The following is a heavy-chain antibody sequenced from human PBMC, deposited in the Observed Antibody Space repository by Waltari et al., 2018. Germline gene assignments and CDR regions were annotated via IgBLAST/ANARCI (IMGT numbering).Heavy chain of an antibody. Sequence: YWSWIRQPPGQGLEWIGTISYAGTTYTNPSLRSRLTTSRDTSKNQLSLTLGSTTAADTAVYYCETYIGASVGTAAFDVWGQGTMVTVSS. CDR2: ISYAGTT. J-gene: IGHJ3*01. D-gene: IGHD5-12*01. CDR3: ETYIGASVGTAAFDV. V-gene: IGHV4-39*01. CDR1: Y.